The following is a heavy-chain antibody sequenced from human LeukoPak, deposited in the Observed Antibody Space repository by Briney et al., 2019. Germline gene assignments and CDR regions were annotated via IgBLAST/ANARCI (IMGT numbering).Heavy chain of an antibody. CDR1: GFTFSSHT. CDR2: FYSGGNT. J-gene: IGHJ3*02. CDR3: ASLRARALDI. Sequence: GGSLRLSCAASGFTFSSHTMNWVRQAPGKGLEWVSVFYSGGNTYYAGSVKDRFTISTDNSKNTLYLQMNSLRAEDTAVYYCASLRARALDIWGQGTMVTVSS. V-gene: IGHV3-66*01.